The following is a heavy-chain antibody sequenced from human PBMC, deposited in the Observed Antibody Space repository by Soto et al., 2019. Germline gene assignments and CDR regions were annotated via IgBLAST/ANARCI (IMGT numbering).Heavy chain of an antibody. CDR3: ARDGGSYDDAFDI. J-gene: IGHJ3*02. CDR2: IYYSGST. Sequence: SQTLSLTCTVSGGSISSYHWSWILQPPGKGLEWIGYIYYSGSTNYNPSLKSRVTISVDTSKNQFSLKLCSVTAADTAVYYCARDGGSYDDAFDIWGQGTMVTISS. D-gene: IGHD1-26*01. CDR1: GGSISSYH. V-gene: IGHV4-59*01.